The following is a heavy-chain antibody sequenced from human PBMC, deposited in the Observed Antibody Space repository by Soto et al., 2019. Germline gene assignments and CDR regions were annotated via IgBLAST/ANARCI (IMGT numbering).Heavy chain of an antibody. V-gene: IGHV3-7*03. CDR2: INKDGSEQ. D-gene: IGHD3-10*01. CDR3: SRENWFQDY. J-gene: IGHJ4*02. Sequence: GSLSLSCAASGFTFNVYYMTWVRQAPGRGLEWVASINKDGSEQYYVDSVKGRFTISRDNAKNSLYLQMNSLRAEDTALYYCSRENWFQDYWGQGTLVTVSS. CDR1: GFTFNVYY.